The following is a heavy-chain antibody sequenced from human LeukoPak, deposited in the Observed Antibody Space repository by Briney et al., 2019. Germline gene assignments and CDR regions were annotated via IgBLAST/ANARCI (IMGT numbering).Heavy chain of an antibody. CDR3: ARTVVVVPAATYYYYYMDV. Sequence: GSSVKVSCKASGGTFSSYAVSWVRQAPGQGLEWMGGIIPIFGTANYAQKFQGRVTITADESTSTAYMELSSLRSGDTAVYYCARTVVVVPAATYYYYYMDVWGKGTTVTVSS. CDR1: GGTFSSYA. J-gene: IGHJ6*03. D-gene: IGHD2-2*01. V-gene: IGHV1-69*01. CDR2: IIPIFGTA.